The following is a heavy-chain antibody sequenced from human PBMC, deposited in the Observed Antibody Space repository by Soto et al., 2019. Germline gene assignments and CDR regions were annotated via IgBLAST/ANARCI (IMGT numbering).Heavy chain of an antibody. CDR1: GFTVSSNY. Sequence: LRLSCAASGFTVSSNYMSWVRQAPGKGLEWASVIYSGGSTYYADSVKGRFTISRDNSKNTLYLQMNSLRAEDTAVYYCAREASGRYQFDYWGQGTRVTVSS. CDR3: AREASGRYQFDY. D-gene: IGHD2-2*01. J-gene: IGHJ4*02. V-gene: IGHV3-53*01. CDR2: IYSGGST.